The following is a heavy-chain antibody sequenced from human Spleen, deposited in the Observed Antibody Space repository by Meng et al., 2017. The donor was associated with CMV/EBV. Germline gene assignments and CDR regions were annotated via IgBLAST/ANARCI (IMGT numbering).Heavy chain of an antibody. J-gene: IGHJ4*02. CDR2: ISGSGGST. CDR1: GFIFSAYG. V-gene: IGHV3-23*01. D-gene: IGHD2-8*01. CDR3: ARDTNYLTY. Sequence: GESLKISCAASGFIFSAYGMSWVRQAPGKGLEWVSAISGSGGSTYYADSVKGRFTISRDNSKNTLYLQMNSLRAEDTAVYYCARDTNYLTYWGQGKLVTVSS.